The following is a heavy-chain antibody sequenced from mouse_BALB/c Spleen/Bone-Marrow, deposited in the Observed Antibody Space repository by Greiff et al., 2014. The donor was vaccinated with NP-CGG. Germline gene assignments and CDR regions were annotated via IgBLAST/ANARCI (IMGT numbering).Heavy chain of an antibody. Sequence: QVQLQQSGPGLVAPSQSLSITCTVSGFSLTSYGVHWVRQPPGKVLEWLGVIWAGGSTNYNSALMSRLSISKDNSKSQVFLRMNSLQTDDTAMYYCARGSYYEGAMDYWGQGTSVTVSS. V-gene: IGHV2-9*02. CDR1: GFSLTSYG. CDR3: ARGSYYEGAMDY. CDR2: IWAGGST. J-gene: IGHJ4*01. D-gene: IGHD1-1*01.